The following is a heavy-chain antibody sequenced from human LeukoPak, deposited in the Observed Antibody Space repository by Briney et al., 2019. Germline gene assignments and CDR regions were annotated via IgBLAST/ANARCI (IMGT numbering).Heavy chain of an antibody. D-gene: IGHD3-3*01. J-gene: IGHJ4*02. CDR1: GGSFSGYY. Sequence: SETLSLTCAAYGGSFSGYYWSWIRQPPGKGLEWIGEINHSGSTNYNPSLKSRVTISVDTSKNQFSLKLSSVTAADTAVYYCAVTYYDFWSHFDYWGQGTLVTVSS. CDR3: AVTYYDFWSHFDY. CDR2: INHSGST. V-gene: IGHV4-34*01.